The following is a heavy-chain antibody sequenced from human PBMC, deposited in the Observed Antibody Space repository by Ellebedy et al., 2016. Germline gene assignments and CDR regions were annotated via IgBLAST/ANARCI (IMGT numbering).Heavy chain of an antibody. CDR1: GDSVSSNSAA. V-gene: IGHV6-1*01. Sequence: SQTLSLTCAISGDSVSSNSAAWNWIRQSPSRGLEWLGRTYYRSKWYNDYAVSVKSRITINPDTSKNQFSLQLNSVTPEDTAVYYCARVASSGWYDFALHYFDYWGQGTLVTVSS. CDR2: TYYRSKWYN. CDR3: ARVASSGWYDFALHYFDY. D-gene: IGHD6-19*01. J-gene: IGHJ4*02.